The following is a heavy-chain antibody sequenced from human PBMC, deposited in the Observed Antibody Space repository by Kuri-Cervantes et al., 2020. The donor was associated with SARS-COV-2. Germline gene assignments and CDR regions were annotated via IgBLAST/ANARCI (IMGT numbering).Heavy chain of an antibody. CDR1: GDTFSSHT. J-gene: IGHJ4*02. V-gene: IGHV1-69*04. CDR2: IIPILGIA. CDR3: ARDRVLDSGSYYDY. D-gene: IGHD1-26*01. Sequence: SVKVSCKASGDTFSSHTISWVRQAPGQGLEWMGRIIPILGIANYAQKFQGRVTITADKSTSTAYMELSSLRSEDTAVYYCARDRVLDSGSYYDYWGQGTLVTVSS.